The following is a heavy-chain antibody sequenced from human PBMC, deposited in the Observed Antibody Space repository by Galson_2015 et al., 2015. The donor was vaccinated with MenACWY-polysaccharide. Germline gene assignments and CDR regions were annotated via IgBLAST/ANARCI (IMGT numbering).Heavy chain of an antibody. J-gene: IGHJ4*02. CDR3: ARASHKGAAGLFDY. V-gene: IGHV3-66*02. CDR2: IYSGGTT. D-gene: IGHD6-13*01. CDR1: GFTVSSDY. Sequence: SLRLSCAASGFTVSSDYMSWVRRAPGKGLEWVSVIYSGGTTFYIDSVKGRFTISRDNSKNTLYLQMNSLRTDDTAVYYCARASHKGAAGLFDYWGQGTPVTVSS.